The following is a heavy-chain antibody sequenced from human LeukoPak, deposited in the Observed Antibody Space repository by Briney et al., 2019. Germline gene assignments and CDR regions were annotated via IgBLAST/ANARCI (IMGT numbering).Heavy chain of an antibody. CDR3: ARELGGYDRSWVPVDY. J-gene: IGHJ4*02. Sequence: GASLKVSCKAPGYTFTSYYMHWVRQAPGQGLEWMGVINPSGGSTSYAQKFQGRVTMTRDTSTSTVYMELSSLRSEDTAVYYCARELGGYDRSWVPVDYWGQGTLVTVSS. CDR1: GYTFTSYY. D-gene: IGHD5-12*01. V-gene: IGHV1-46*01. CDR2: INPSGGST.